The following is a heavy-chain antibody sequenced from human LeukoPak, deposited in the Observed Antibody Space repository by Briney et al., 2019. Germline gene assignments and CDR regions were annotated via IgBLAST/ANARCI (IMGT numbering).Heavy chain of an antibody. CDR1: GGSISSYY. D-gene: IGHD2-15*01. V-gene: IGHV4-4*07. CDR3: AREVRYCSGGSCYREGFDY. J-gene: IGHJ4*02. CDR2: IYTSGST. Sequence: PSETLSLTCTVSGGSISSYYWSWIRQPAGKGLEWIGRIYTSGSTNYNPSLKSRVTISVDTSKNQFSLKLSSVTAADTAVYYCAREVRYCSGGSCYREGFDYWGQGTLVTVSS.